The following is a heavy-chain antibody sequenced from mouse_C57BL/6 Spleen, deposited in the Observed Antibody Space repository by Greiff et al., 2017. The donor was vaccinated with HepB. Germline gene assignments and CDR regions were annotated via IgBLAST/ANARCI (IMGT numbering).Heavy chain of an antibody. Sequence: QVQLQQPGAELVKPGASVKLSCKASGYTFTSYWMHWVKQRPGRGLEWIGRIDPNSGGTKYNEKFKSKDTLTVDKPASTAYMQLSSLTSEDAAVYYCAITEALYDYLAWFAYWGQGTLVTVSA. J-gene: IGHJ3*01. V-gene: IGHV1-72*01. D-gene: IGHD2-4*01. CDR2: IDPNSGGT. CDR3: AITEALYDYLAWFAY. CDR1: GYTFTSYW.